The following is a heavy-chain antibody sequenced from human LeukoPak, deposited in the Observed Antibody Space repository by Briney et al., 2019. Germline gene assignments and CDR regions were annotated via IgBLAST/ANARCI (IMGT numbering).Heavy chain of an antibody. CDR1: GFTFSSYA. J-gene: IGHJ3*02. V-gene: IGHV3-23*01. Sequence: GGALRLSCAASGFTFSSYAMSWVRQAPGKGLEWVSAINGSGGSTYYADPVKGRFTISRDNSKNTLYLQMNGLRAEDTAVYYCAGEYGAFDIWGQGTMVTVSS. D-gene: IGHD3-10*01. CDR2: INGSGGST. CDR3: AGEYGAFDI.